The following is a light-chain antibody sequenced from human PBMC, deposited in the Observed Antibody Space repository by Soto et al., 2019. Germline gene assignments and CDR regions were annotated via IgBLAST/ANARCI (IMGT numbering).Light chain of an antibody. J-gene: IGLJ2*01. CDR3: SSYTSSSTRA. CDR1: SSDVGGYNY. Sequence: ALTQPAAGSGSPGQSITISCTGTSSDVGGYNYVSWYQQHPGKAPKLMIYDVSNRPSGVSNRFSGSKSGNTASLTISGLQAEDEADYYCSSYTSSSTRAFGGGTKVTVL. V-gene: IGLV2-14*01. CDR2: DVS.